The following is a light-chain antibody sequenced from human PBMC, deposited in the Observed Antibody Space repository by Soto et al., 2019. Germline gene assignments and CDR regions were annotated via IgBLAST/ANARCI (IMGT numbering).Light chain of an antibody. J-gene: IGKJ3*01. CDR3: QQSYSTPLFT. Sequence: DIQMTQSPSSLSASVGDRVTITCRASQSISTYLNWYQHKPGKAPKLLIYAASSLQSGVPSRFSGSGSGTDFTLTISSLQPEDFATYYCQQSYSTPLFTFGPGTKVDIK. V-gene: IGKV1-39*01. CDR2: AAS. CDR1: QSISTY.